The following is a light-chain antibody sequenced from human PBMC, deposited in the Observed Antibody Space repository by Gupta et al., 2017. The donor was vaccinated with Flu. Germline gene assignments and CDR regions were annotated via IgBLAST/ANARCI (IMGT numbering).Light chain of an antibody. CDR2: GNS. V-gene: IGLV1-40*01. CDR1: SSNIGAGYD. J-gene: IGLJ3*02. CDR3: QSYDSSLSGWV. Sequence: QSVLTQPPSVSGAPGQRVPTPCTGSSSNIGAGYDVHWYQQLPGTAPKLPIYGNSNRPSGVPDRFSGSKSGTSASLAITGLQAEDEADYYCQSYDSSLSGWVFGGGTKLTVL.